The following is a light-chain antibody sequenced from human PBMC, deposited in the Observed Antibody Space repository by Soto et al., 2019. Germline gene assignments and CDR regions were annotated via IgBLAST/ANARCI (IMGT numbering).Light chain of an antibody. Sequence: EIVMTQSPATLSVSPGERVTLSCRASQSVTSNLAWYQQKPGQAPILLIFGASTRATGLPARSSGSGSGTEFTLTISRLEPEDFAVYYCQQYRRSPRTFGQGTKVDIK. CDR1: QSVTSN. CDR3: QQYRRSPRT. CDR2: GAS. J-gene: IGKJ1*01. V-gene: IGKV3-15*01.